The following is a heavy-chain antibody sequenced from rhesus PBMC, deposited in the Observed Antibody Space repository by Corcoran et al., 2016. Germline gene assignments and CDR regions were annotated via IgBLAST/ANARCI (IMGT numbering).Heavy chain of an antibody. J-gene: IGHJ4*01. V-gene: IGHV4-160*01. D-gene: IGHD3-3*01. CDR2: IRSVGRT. CDR3: ARAQVDFWTGYYHDY. Sequence: QVQLQQWGEGLVKPSETLSLPCAVYGGSISSNYWSWIRQPPGKGLELIWRIRSVGRTNYNPSLKSHVTISIDTSKNQFSLQLSSVTAAYTAVDYCARAQVDFWTGYYHDYWGQGVLVTVSS. CDR1: GGSISSNY.